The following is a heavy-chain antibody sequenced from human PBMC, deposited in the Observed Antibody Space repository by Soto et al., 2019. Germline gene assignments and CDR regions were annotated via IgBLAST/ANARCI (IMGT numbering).Heavy chain of an antibody. J-gene: IGHJ6*02. CDR3: GLDGYYDILTGYYPWDYYYGMDV. V-gene: IGHV3-49*04. D-gene: IGHD3-9*01. CDR2: IRSKAYGGTT. Sequence: GSLRLSCTASGFTFGDYAMSWVRQAPGKGLEWVGFIRSKAYGGTTEYAASVKGRFTISRDDSKSITYLQMNSLKTEDTAVYYCGLDGYYDILTGYYPWDYYYGMDVWGQGTTVTVSS. CDR1: GFTFGDYA.